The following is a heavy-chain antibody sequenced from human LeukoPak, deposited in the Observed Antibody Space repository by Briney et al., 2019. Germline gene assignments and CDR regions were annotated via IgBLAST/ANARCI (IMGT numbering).Heavy chain of an antibody. CDR1: GFTFSSYA. CDR3: ASGPLTAVAGLDAFDI. CDR2: ISGSGGST. V-gene: IGHV3-23*01. Sequence: GGSLRLSCAASGFTFSSYAMSWVRQAPGKGLEWVSAISGSGGSTYYADSVKGRFTISRDNAKNSLYLQMNSLRAEDTAVYYCASGPLTAVAGLDAFDIWGQGTMVTVSS. D-gene: IGHD6-19*01. J-gene: IGHJ3*02.